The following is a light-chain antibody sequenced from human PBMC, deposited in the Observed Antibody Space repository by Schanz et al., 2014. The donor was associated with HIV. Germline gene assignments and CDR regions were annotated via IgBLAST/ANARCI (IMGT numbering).Light chain of an antibody. Sequence: DIQMTQSPSTLSASVGDRVTITCRASQSISNWLAWYQQKSGKAPKLLIYKASTLESGVPSRFIGSGSGTEFTLTISSLQSEDFAVYYCQQYNNWPLFTFGPGTKVDI. J-gene: IGKJ3*01. CDR3: QQYNNWPLFT. CDR2: KAS. CDR1: QSISNW. V-gene: IGKV1-5*03.